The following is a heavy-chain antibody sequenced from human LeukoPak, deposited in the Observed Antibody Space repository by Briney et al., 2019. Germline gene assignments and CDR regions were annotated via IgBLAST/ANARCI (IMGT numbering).Heavy chain of an antibody. Sequence: PGGSLRLSCAASGFTFDDYGMSWVRQAPGKGLEWVSGINWNGGSTGYADSVKGRFTISRDNAKNSLYLQMNSLRAEDTALYYCARDGRYCGRTDCYTLDYWGQGTLVTVSS. CDR3: ARDGRYCGRTDCYTLDY. CDR1: GFTFDDYG. J-gene: IGHJ4*02. V-gene: IGHV3-20*04. D-gene: IGHD2-2*02. CDR2: INWNGGST.